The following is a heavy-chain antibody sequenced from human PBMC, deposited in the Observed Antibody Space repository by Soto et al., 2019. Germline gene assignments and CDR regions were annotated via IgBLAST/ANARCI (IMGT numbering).Heavy chain of an antibody. D-gene: IGHD3-10*01. Sequence: ASVKFSWKTSGNTLSAYAIQWVRKAPGDSLEWMGWINALNGNIRYSKKLKGRISVTSDTSECVDCVELVSPIAEERALYYCARYIGVSRRFDPWGQGTLVPVSS. J-gene: IGHJ5*02. CDR2: INALNGNI. CDR3: ARYIGVSRRFDP. CDR1: GNTLSAYA. V-gene: IGHV1-3*01.